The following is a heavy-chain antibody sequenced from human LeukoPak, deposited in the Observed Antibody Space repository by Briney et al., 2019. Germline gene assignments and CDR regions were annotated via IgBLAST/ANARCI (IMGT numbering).Heavy chain of an antibody. J-gene: IGHJ5*02. CDR3: ARGVGSSESNYFDP. V-gene: IGHV4-61*02. CDR2: IYNTGST. CDR1: GGSITSGNFY. Sequence: SETLSLTCTVSGGSITSGNFYWSWIRQPAGKGLEWIGRIYNTGSTNYNPSLKSRVTISVDRSKNQFSLMLKSVTAADTAVYYCARGVGSSESNYFDPWDQGTLVTVSS. D-gene: IGHD1-26*01.